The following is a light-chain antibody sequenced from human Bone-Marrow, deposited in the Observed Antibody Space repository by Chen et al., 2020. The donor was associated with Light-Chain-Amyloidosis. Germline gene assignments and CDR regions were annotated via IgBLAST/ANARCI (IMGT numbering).Light chain of an antibody. CDR3: QQFHDLPFT. V-gene: IGKV1-33*01. CDR1: QDIKND. Sequence: DIQMTQSPSSLYASVGDRVTIPCQSSQDIKNDLNWYQQKPGKAPKLLIFGASNLETGVPSRFSGSGSGTDFTFTISNLQPEDIATYFCQQFHDLPFTFGPGTKVDIK. CDR2: GAS. J-gene: IGKJ3*01.